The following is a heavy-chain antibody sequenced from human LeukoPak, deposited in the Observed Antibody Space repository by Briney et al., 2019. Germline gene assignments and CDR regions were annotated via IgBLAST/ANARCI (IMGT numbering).Heavy chain of an antibody. J-gene: IGHJ5*02. CDR2: TYYRSKWYN. CDR3: ARDRHSGSPPVDWFDP. V-gene: IGHV6-1*01. CDR1: GDSVSSNSAA. Sequence: SQTLSLTCAISGDSVSSNSAAWNWIRQSPSGGLEWLGRTYYRSKWYNDYAVSVKSRITINPDTSKNQFSLQLNSVTPEDTAVYYCARDRHSGSPPVDWFDPWGQGTLVTVSS. D-gene: IGHD1-26*01.